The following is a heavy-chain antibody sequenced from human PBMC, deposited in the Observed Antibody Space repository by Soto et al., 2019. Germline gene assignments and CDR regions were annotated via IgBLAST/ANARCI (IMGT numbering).Heavy chain of an antibody. D-gene: IGHD3-22*01. Sequence: GGSLRLSCAASGFTFSSYGMHWVRQAPGKGLEWVAVISYDGSNKYYADSVKGRFTISRDNSKNTLYLQMNSLRAEDTAVYYCARGYYDSSGYYWPFDYWGQGTLVTVSS. CDR2: ISYDGSNK. J-gene: IGHJ4*02. V-gene: IGHV3-30*03. CDR3: ARGYYDSSGYYWPFDY. CDR1: GFTFSSYG.